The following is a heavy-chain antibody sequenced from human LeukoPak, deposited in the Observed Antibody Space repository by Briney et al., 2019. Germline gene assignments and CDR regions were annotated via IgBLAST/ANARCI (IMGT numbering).Heavy chain of an antibody. D-gene: IGHD4-17*01. Sequence: GSSLRLFCAASGFTFDEYAMHWARQARGKGLEWVSGIRWNSGSVGYADSVKSRFTISRDNAKNSLYLQMNSLRAEDTALYYCAKDMGLTVTTEEAFDYWGQGTLVTVSS. CDR2: IRWNSGSV. V-gene: IGHV3-9*01. CDR3: AKDMGLTVTTEEAFDY. CDR1: GFTFDEYA. J-gene: IGHJ4*02.